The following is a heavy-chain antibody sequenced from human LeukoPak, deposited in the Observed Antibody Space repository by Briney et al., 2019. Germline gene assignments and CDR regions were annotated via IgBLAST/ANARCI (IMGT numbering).Heavy chain of an antibody. D-gene: IGHD4-17*01. V-gene: IGHV1-69*13. Sequence: SVKVSCKASGYTFTSYDINWVRQAPGQGLEWMGGIIPIFGTANYAQKFQGRVTITADESTSTAYMELSSLRSEDTAVYYCARAEGYGDYAHPYYYGMDVWGQGTTVTVSS. CDR3: ARAEGYGDYAHPYYYGMDV. CDR1: GYTFTSYD. J-gene: IGHJ6*02. CDR2: IIPIFGTA.